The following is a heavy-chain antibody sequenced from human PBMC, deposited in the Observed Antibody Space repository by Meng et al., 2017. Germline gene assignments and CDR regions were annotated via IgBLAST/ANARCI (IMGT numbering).Heavy chain of an antibody. V-gene: IGHV1-8*02. D-gene: IGHD3/OR15-3a*01. Sequence: QVQLVQSGAGVKKPGASVKVSCKASGYTFTSYGISWVRQATGQGLEWMGWMNPNSGNTGYAQKFQGRVTMTRNTSISTAYMELSSLRSEDTAVYYCARGPNRWTGFDYWGQGTLVTVSS. CDR1: GYTFTSYG. CDR3: ARGPNRWTGFDY. CDR2: MNPNSGNT. J-gene: IGHJ4*02.